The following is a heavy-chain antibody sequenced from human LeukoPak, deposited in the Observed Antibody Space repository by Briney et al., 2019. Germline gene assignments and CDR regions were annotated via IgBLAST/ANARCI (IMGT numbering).Heavy chain of an antibody. CDR3: ARDVVVGATPGNYYYGMDV. Sequence: GRSLRLSCAASGFTFSGYAMHWVRQAPGKGLEWVAVISYDATDKYYLASVRGRFTISRDNSKQTLFLQMNSLGADDSAVYYCARDVVVGATPGNYYYGMDVWGQGTTVTVSS. CDR1: GFTFSGYA. V-gene: IGHV3-30-3*01. D-gene: IGHD2-15*01. CDR2: ISYDATDK. J-gene: IGHJ6*02.